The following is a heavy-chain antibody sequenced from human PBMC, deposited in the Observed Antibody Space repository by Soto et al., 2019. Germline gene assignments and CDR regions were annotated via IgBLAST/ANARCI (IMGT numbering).Heavy chain of an antibody. V-gene: IGHV4-38-2*01. CDR3: ARASYYYDSSRYFHFDY. CDR1: GYSISSGYY. CDR2: IYHSGST. J-gene: IGHJ4*02. Sequence: SETLSLTCAVSGYSISSGYYWGWIRQPPGKGLEWIGSIYHSGSTYYNPSLKSRVTISVDTSKNQFSLKLSSVTAADTAVYYCARASYYYDSSRYFHFDYWGQGTLVTV. D-gene: IGHD3-22*01.